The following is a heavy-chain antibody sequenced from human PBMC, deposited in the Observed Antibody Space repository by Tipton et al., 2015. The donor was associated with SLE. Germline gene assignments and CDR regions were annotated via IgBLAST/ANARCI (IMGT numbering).Heavy chain of an antibody. Sequence: TLSLTCTVSGGSISSGGYYWSWIRQHPGKGLEWIGYIHHKGSTYYNPSLRSRLTISVDTSKNQFSLNLTSVTAAETAVYYCARNLWGFHFYYMDVWGKGTTVTVSS. CDR1: GGSISSGGYY. J-gene: IGHJ6*03. CDR2: IHHKGST. D-gene: IGHD3-16*01. CDR3: ARNLWGFHFYYMDV. V-gene: IGHV4-31*03.